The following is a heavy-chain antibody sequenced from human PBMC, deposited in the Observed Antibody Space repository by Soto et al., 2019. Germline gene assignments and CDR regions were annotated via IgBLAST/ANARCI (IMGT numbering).Heavy chain of an antibody. CDR1: GFTFSSYS. Sequence: GGSLRLSCAASGFTFSSYSMNWVRQAPGKGLEWVSSISSSSSYIYYADSVKGRFTISRDNAKNSLYLQTNSLRAEDTAVYYCARELNSGSYQNWFDPWGQGTLVTVSS. V-gene: IGHV3-21*01. D-gene: IGHD3-10*01. CDR2: ISSSSSYI. J-gene: IGHJ5*02. CDR3: ARELNSGSYQNWFDP.